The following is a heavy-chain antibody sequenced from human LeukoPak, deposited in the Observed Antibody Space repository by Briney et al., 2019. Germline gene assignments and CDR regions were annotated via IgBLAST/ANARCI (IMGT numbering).Heavy chain of an antibody. Sequence: SETLSLTCTVSGGSISRSSYYWGWIRQPPGKGLEWIGTIYYSGSTYYNPSLKSRVTISVDTSKNQFSLKLSSVTAADAAVYYCTREISGSCDYWGQGALVTVSS. CDR1: GGSISRSSYY. D-gene: IGHD3-10*01. CDR3: TREISGSCDY. J-gene: IGHJ4*02. CDR2: IYYSGST. V-gene: IGHV4-39*01.